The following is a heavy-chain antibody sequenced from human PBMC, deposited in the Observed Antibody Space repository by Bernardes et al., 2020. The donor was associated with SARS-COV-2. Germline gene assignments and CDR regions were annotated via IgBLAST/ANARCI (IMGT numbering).Heavy chain of an antibody. CDR2: INPNSGGT. CDR1: GYTFTGYY. CDR3: ARPSNPNYDFWSGSRRNWFDP. V-gene: IGHV1-2*02. D-gene: IGHD3-3*01. J-gene: IGHJ5*02. Sequence: VKVSCKASGYTFTGYYMHWVRQAPGQGLEWMGWINPNSGGTNYAQKFQGRVTMTRDTSISTAYMELSRLRSDDTAVYYCARPSNPNYDFWSGSRRNWFDPWGQGTLVTVSS.